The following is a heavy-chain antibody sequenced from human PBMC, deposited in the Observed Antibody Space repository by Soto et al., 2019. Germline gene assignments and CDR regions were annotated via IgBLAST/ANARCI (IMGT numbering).Heavy chain of an antibody. V-gene: IGHV3-15*01. CDR1: GFTFINAW. J-gene: IGHJ4*02. CDR3: TAIAVVTPGFDY. CDR2: VRSKTEGGTI. D-gene: IGHD2-15*01. Sequence: EVQLVESGGGLVKPGGSLRLSCSASGFTFINAWMGWVRQAPGKGLEWVGRVRSKTEGGTIDYAAPVKGRFTISRDASKNTLYLQMTSLRTEDTAVYYCTAIAVVTPGFDYWGQGTRVTVSS.